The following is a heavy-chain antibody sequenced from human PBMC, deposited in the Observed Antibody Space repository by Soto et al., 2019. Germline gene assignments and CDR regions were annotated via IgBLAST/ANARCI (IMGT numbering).Heavy chain of an antibody. CDR2: IYHSGTT. CDR3: ARLPAVSGSLAWFDP. V-gene: IGHV4-59*08. Sequence: QVQLQESGPGLVRPSETLSLTCTVSGASIRTSYWTWIRQLPGMGLEWIAYIYHSGTTNYNPSLKSRATISADTSKNQLSLKLNSVTAADTAVYYCARLPAVSGSLAWFDPWGQGTLVIVSS. D-gene: IGHD3-10*01. J-gene: IGHJ5*02. CDR1: GASIRTSY.